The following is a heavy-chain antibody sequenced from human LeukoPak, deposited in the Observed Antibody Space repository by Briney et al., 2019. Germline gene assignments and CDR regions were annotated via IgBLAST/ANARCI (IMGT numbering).Heavy chain of an antibody. J-gene: IGHJ4*02. CDR3: ARGPLGRLDY. CDR1: GGSFSGYY. Sequence: PSETLSLTCAVYGGSFSGYYWSWIRQPPGKGLEWIGEINHSGSTYYNPSLKSRVTISVDTSKNQFSLKLSSVTAADTAVYYCARGPLGRLDYWGQGTLVTVSS. V-gene: IGHV4-34*01. D-gene: IGHD7-27*01. CDR2: INHSGST.